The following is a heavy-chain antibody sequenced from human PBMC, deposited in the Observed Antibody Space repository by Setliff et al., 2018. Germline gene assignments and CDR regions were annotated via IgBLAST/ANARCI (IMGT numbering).Heavy chain of an antibody. CDR1: GFTFSSYA. Sequence: LRLSCAASGFTFSSYAVSWVRQAPGKGLDWVSALSGTGGSTYYADSVKGRFTISRDNSKNTLYLQINSLRVEDTALYYCARNWVTAQHYYYGMDVWGQGTTVTVSS. D-gene: IGHD2-21*02. CDR3: ARNWVTAQHYYYGMDV. CDR2: LSGTGGST. V-gene: IGHV3-23*01. J-gene: IGHJ6*02.